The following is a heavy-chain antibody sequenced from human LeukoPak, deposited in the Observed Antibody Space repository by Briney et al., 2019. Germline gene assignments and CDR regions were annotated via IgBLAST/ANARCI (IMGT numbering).Heavy chain of an antibody. CDR1: GFTFSSYA. CDR3: ARDRSSGSLNYYYYGMDV. Sequence: GGSLRLSCAASGFTFSSYAMSWVRQAPGKGLEWVSAISGSGGSTYYADSVKGRFTISRDNSKNTLLLQMNSLRAEDTAVYYCARDRSSGSLNYYYYGMDVWGQGTTVTVSS. D-gene: IGHD1-26*01. V-gene: IGHV3-23*01. CDR2: ISGSGGST. J-gene: IGHJ6*02.